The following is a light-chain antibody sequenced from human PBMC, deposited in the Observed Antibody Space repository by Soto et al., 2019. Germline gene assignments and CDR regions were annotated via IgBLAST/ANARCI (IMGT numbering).Light chain of an antibody. J-gene: IGLJ3*02. CDR1: SSDVGGYNY. CDR3: SSYTSTKAWV. Sequence: QSALTQSASVSGSPGQSITISCTGTSSDVGGYNYVSWYQKHPGKAPKLIIYDVSNRPSGVSTRFSGSKSGNTASLTISGLQAEDEADYSCSSYTSTKAWVFGGGTKLTVL. CDR2: DVS. V-gene: IGLV2-14*01.